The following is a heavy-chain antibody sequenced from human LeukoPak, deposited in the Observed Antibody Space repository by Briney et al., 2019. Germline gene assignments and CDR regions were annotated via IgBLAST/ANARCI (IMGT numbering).Heavy chain of an antibody. V-gene: IGHV3-23*01. J-gene: IGHJ4*02. CDR1: GFTFSAYA. D-gene: IGHD6-19*01. CDR3: AKDHEQWLTYFDY. CDR2: ISGSGGTT. Sequence: GGSLRLSCEASGFTFSAYAMTWVRQAPGKGLTWVSGISGSGGTTYYADSVKGRFTISRDNSKNTLYLQMNSLRAEDTAVYYCAKDHEQWLTYFDYWGQGALVTVSS.